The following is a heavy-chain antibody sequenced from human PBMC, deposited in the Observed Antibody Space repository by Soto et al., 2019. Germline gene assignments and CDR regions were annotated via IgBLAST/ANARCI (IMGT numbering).Heavy chain of an antibody. J-gene: IGHJ4*02. CDR1: GGSFSGYY. Sequence: PSETLSLTCAVYGGSFSGYYWSWVRQPPGKGLEWIGEINHSGSTNYNPSFKSRVTISVDTSKNQFSLKLSSVTAADTAVYYCARVSRDGYNTIYYCGKGNLVTVYS. D-gene: IGHD5-18*01. CDR2: INHSGST. CDR3: ARVSRDGYNTIYY. V-gene: IGHV4-34*01.